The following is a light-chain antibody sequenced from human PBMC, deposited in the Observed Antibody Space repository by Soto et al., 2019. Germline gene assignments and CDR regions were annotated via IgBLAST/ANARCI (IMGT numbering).Light chain of an antibody. V-gene: IGLV2-8*01. CDR3: GSYAGSIITI. CDR1: SSDVGRYNY. CDR2: EVT. J-gene: IGLJ2*01. Sequence: QSVLTQPPSASGSPGQSVTISCTGTSSDVGRYNYVSWYQQHPGKAPKLMIYEVTKRPSGVPDRFSGSKSGNTASLTVSGLQAEDEATYFCGSYAGSIITIFGGGTKLTVL.